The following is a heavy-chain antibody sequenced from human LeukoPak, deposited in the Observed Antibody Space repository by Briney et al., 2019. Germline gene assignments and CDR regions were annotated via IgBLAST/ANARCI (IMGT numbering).Heavy chain of an antibody. V-gene: IGHV1-8*01. J-gene: IGHJ6*03. CDR3: ARGRLIKRYYYYYMDV. CDR2: MNPNSGNT. D-gene: IGHD6-25*01. Sequence: ASVKVSCKASGYTFTSYDINWVRQATGQGLEWMGWMNPNSGNTGYAQKFQGRVTMTRNTSISTAYMELSSLRSEDTAVYYCARGRLIKRYYYYYMDVWGKGTTVTVSS. CDR1: GYTFTSYD.